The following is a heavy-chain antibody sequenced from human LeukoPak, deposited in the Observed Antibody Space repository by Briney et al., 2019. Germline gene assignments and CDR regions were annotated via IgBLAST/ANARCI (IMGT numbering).Heavy chain of an antibody. CDR2: ISDRGDST. V-gene: IGHV3-23*01. D-gene: IGHD3-10*01. CDR1: GFTFSSYA. CDR3: AKSPYGSGAHWFDP. J-gene: IGHJ5*02. Sequence: GGSLRLSCAASGFTFSSYAMSWVRQAPGKGLERVSGISDRGDSTYYPDSVKGRFTISRDNSKNTLHLQMNSLRAEDTAVYYCAKSPYGSGAHWFDPWGQGTLVTVSS.